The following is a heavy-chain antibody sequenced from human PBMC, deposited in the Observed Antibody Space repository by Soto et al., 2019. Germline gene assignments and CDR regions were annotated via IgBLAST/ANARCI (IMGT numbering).Heavy chain of an antibody. D-gene: IGHD6-13*01. CDR3: ARGYGSNFDY. CDR1: GGSFSGYY. V-gene: IGHV4-34*01. J-gene: IGHJ4*02. Sequence: QVQLQQWGAGLLKPSETLSLTCAVYGGSFSGYYWSWIRQPPGKGLEWIGEVNHSGSTNYNPSLKTRVRISGDTSKNQFSLKLSSVTAADTAVYYCARGYGSNFDYWGQGTLVTVSS. CDR2: VNHSGST.